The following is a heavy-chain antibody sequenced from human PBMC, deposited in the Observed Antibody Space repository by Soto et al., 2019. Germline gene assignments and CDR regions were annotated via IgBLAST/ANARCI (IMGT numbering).Heavy chain of an antibody. CDR3: AKGGCSGGSCYNY. V-gene: IGHV3-43*01. D-gene: IGHD2-15*01. CDR2: ISWDGGST. Sequence: DVQLVESGGVVVQPGGSLRLSCAASGFTFDDYTMHWVRQAPGKGLEWVSLISWDGGSTYYADSVKGRFTISRDNSKNSLYLQMNSLRTEDTALYYCAKGGCSGGSCYNYWGQGTLVTVSS. CDR1: GFTFDDYT. J-gene: IGHJ4*02.